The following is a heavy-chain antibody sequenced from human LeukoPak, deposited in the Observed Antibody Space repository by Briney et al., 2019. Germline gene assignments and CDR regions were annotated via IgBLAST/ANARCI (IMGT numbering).Heavy chain of an antibody. CDR3: ARDSGNYYESSGYSDY. J-gene: IGHJ4*02. CDR1: GFTFSRYW. D-gene: IGHD3-22*01. V-gene: IGHV3-7*01. CDR2: IKQDGSEK. Sequence: PGGSLGLSCAASGFTFSRYWMSWVRQAPGRGLEWVANIKQDGSEKYYVDSVEGRFTISRDNAKSSLYLQMNSLRAEDTAVYYCARDSGNYYESSGYSDYWGQGTLVTVSS.